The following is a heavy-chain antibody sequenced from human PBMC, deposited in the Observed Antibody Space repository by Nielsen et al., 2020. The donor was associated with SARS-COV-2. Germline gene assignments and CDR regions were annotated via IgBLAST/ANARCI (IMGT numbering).Heavy chain of an antibody. Sequence: SLKIPCAASGFTFDDYAMHWVRQAPGKGLEWVSGISWNSGSIGYADSVKGRFTISRDNAKNSLYLQMNSLRAEDTALYYCVRLAAAGTGGFDYWGQGTLVTVSS. D-gene: IGHD6-13*01. J-gene: IGHJ4*02. CDR1: GFTFDDYA. CDR3: VRLAAAGTGGFDY. CDR2: ISWNSGSI. V-gene: IGHV3-9*01.